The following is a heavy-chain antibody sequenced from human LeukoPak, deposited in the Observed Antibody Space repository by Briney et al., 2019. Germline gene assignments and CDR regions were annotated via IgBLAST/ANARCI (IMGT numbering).Heavy chain of an antibody. D-gene: IGHD2-2*01. V-gene: IGHV4-59*01. J-gene: IGHJ3*02. CDR3: ATSSTSLGAFDI. Sequence: SETLSLTCTVSGASISSYYWSWIRQPPGKGLEWIGYIYYSGSTNYNPSLKSRVTISVDTSKNQFSLKLSSVTAADTAVYYCATSSTSLGAFDIWGQGTMVTVSS. CDR2: IYYSGST. CDR1: GASISSYY.